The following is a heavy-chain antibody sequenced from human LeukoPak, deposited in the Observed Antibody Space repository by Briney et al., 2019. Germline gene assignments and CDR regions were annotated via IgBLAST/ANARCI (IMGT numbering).Heavy chain of an antibody. V-gene: IGHV3-21*01. J-gene: IGHJ4*02. Sequence: PGGSLRLSCAASGFTFSSYAMSWVRQAPGKGLEWASSISSSSSYIYYADSVKGRFTISRDNAKNSLYLQMNSLRAEDTAVYYCARGTQCSGGSCYSGGYWGQGTLVTVSS. CDR1: GFTFSSYA. CDR2: ISSSSSYI. CDR3: ARGTQCSGGSCYSGGY. D-gene: IGHD2-15*01.